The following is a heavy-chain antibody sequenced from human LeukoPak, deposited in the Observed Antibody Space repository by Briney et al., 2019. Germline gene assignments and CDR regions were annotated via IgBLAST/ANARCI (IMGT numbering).Heavy chain of an antibody. CDR3: AKDQGGYLTSEYFQH. V-gene: IGHV3-23*01. J-gene: IGHJ1*01. CDR1: GFTFSSYA. CDR2: ISGSGGST. D-gene: IGHD5-12*01. Sequence: GGSLRLSCAASGFTFSSYAMSWVRQAPGKGQEWVSAISGSGGSTYYADSVKGRFTISRDNSKNTLYLQMNSLRAEDTAVYYCAKDQGGYLTSEYFQHWGQGTLVTVSS.